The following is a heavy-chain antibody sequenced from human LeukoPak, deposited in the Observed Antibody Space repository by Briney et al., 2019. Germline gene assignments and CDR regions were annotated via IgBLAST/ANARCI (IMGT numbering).Heavy chain of an antibody. CDR3: ARVGACSGSSCHTYPLDYWYYYMDV. J-gene: IGHJ6*03. CDR2: IYYSGRT. CDR1: GYSISSGYY. Sequence: PSETLSLTCIVSGYSISSGYYWGWIRQSPGKGLEWIGCIYYSGRTYYNPSLKSRVTISVDTSKNQFSLKLTSVTAADTAVYYCARVGACSGSSCHTYPLDYWYYYMDVWGKGTTVTVSS. D-gene: IGHD2-15*01. V-gene: IGHV4-38-2*02.